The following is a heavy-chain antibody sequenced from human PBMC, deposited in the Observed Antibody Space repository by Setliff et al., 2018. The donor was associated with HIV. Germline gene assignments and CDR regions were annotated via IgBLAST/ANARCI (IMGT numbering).Heavy chain of an antibody. CDR3: ARHEVTVGVIGWFDP. CDR1: GGSISSHY. V-gene: IGHV4-59*08. CDR2: IYHRGST. Sequence: SETLSLTCSVSGGSISSHYWSWIRQPPGKGLEWIGSIYHRGSTYDNPSLKSRVTISIDTSKNHFSLNLSSVIAADTAVYYCARHEVTVGVIGWFDPWGQGTLVTVSS. J-gene: IGHJ5*02. D-gene: IGHD3-10*01.